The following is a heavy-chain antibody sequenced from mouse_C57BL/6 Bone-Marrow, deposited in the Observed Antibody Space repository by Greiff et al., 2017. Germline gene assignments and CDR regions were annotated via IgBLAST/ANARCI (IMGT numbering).Heavy chain of an antibody. D-gene: IGHD1-2*01. Sequence: QVTLKESGPGIFQPSQTLSLTCSFSGFSLSTLGMGVGWIRQPSGKGLEWLAHIWWDDDKYYNPALKSRLTISKVTTKNQVFLKIANVDTADTATYYCARPSLLRSVFAYWGQGTTPTFST. CDR1: GFSLSTLGMG. J-gene: IGHJ2*01. CDR3: ARPSLLRSVFAY. CDR2: IWWDDDK. V-gene: IGHV8-8*01.